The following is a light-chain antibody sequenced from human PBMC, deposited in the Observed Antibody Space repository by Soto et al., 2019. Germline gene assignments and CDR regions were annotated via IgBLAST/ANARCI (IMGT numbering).Light chain of an antibody. V-gene: IGLV2-14*01. CDR2: EVS. J-gene: IGLJ1*01. CDR1: SSDVGGYNY. Sequence: QSALTQPASVSGSPGQSITISCTGTSSDVGGYNYVSWYQQHPGKAPKLMIYEVSNRPSGVSNRFSGSKSDNTASLTISGLQAEDEADYYCSSYAGSYTFVFGTGTKVTVL. CDR3: SSYAGSYTFV.